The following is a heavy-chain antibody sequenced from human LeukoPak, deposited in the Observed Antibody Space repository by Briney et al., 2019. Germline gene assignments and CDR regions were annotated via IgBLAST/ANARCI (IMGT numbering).Heavy chain of an antibody. CDR1: GYSISSGYY. V-gene: IGHV4-38-2*02. Sequence: PSETLSLTCTVSGYSISSGYYWGWIRQPPGKGLEWIGSIYHSGSTNYNPSLKSRVTISVDTSKNQFSLKLSSVTAADTAVYYCASGCSSTSCYEWDYWGQGTLVTVSS. CDR3: ASGCSSTSCYEWDY. CDR2: IYHSGST. J-gene: IGHJ4*02. D-gene: IGHD2-2*01.